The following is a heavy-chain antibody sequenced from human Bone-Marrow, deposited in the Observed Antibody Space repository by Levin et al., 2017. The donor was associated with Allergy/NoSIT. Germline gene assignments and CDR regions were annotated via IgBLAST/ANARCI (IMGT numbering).Heavy chain of an antibody. CDR2: ISSSSSYI. CDR3: ARGGCSSTSCYLSEDWFDP. J-gene: IGHJ5*02. V-gene: IGHV3-21*01. CDR1: GFTFSSYS. D-gene: IGHD2-2*01. Sequence: ETLSLTCAASGFTFSSYSMNWVRQAPGKGLEWVSSISSSSSYIYYADSVKGRFTISRDNAKNSLYLQMNSLRAEDTAVYYCARGGCSSTSCYLSEDWFDPWGQGTLVTVSS.